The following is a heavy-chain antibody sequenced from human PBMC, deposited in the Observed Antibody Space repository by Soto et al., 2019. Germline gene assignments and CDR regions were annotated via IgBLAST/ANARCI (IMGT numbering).Heavy chain of an antibody. J-gene: IGHJ3*02. Sequence: EVQLVESGGGLVQPGGSLRLSCAASGFTFSDHYMDWVRQAPGKGLEWVGRTRNKANSYTTEYAASVKGRFTISRDDSXTSQDLQMNSLKTEDTAVYYCARGRGSSGWNDAFDIWGQGTMVTVSS. CDR3: ARGRGSSGWNDAFDI. CDR1: GFTFSDHY. V-gene: IGHV3-72*01. CDR2: TRNKANSYTT. D-gene: IGHD6-19*01.